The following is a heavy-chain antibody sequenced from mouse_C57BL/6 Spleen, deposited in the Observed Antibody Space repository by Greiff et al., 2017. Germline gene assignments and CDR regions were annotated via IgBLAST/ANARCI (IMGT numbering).Heavy chain of an antibody. V-gene: IGHV5-17*01. CDR2: ISSGSSTI. J-gene: IGHJ2*01. CDR3: ARDGYYYFDY. CDR1: GFTFSDYG. Sequence: DVHLVESGGGLVKPGGSLKLSCAASGFTFSDYGMHWVRQAPEKGLEWVAYISSGSSTIYYADTVKGRFTISRDNAKNTLFLQMTSLRSEDTAMYYCARDGYYYFDYWGQGTTLTVSS. D-gene: IGHD2-3*01.